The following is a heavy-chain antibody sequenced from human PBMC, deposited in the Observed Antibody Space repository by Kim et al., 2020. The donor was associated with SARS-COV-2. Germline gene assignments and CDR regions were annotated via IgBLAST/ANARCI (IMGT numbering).Heavy chain of an antibody. CDR3: ASRPDYGDYGYYYYGMDV. D-gene: IGHD4-17*01. J-gene: IGHJ6*02. Sequence: GRFNISRDNAKNTLYLQMNSLRAEDTAVYYCASRPDYGDYGYYYYGMDVWGQGTTVTVSS. V-gene: IGHV3-74*01.